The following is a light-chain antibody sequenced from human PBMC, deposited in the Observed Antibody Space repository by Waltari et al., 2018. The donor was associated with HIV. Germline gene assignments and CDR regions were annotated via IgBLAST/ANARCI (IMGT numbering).Light chain of an antibody. CDR2: EVT. Sequence: QSALTQPASVSGSPGQSIVLPCPGSSSDIRSFDYVSWNQHYPGQAPKALIYEVTSRPSGTSSRFSGSKSATTAFLAISKLQTDDEADYFCSSYTRRGTVVFGGGTRLTVL. J-gene: IGLJ2*01. CDR3: SSYTRRGTVV. CDR1: SSDIRSFDY. V-gene: IGLV2-14*01.